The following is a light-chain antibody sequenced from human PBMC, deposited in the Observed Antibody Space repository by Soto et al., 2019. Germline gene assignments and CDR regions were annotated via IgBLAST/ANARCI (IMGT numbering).Light chain of an antibody. CDR2: GAS. CDR3: QLYGDSGIT. V-gene: IGKV3-20*01. Sequence: EIVLTQSPGTLSFSPGERATLSCRASQSVSRNFIAWYQQKPGQAPRLLIYGASTRATGSPDRFSGSGSGTDFTLTINRLEPEDFAVYHCQLYGDSGITFGGGTKVQLK. J-gene: IGKJ4*01. CDR1: QSVSRNF.